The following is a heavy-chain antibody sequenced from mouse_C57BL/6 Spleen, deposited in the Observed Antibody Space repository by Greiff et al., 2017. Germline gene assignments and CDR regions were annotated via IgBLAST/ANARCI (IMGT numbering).Heavy chain of an antibody. CDR3: ARRDGYYDYLAD. CDR1: GYTFTSYG. V-gene: IGHV1-81*01. D-gene: IGHD2-4*01. Sequence: QVQLKESGAELARPGASVKLSCKASGYTFTSYGIRWVKQRTGQGLEWIGEIYPRSGNTYYNEKFKGKATLTVDKSSSTAYMELRSLTSEDSAVYFCARRDGYYDYLADWGQGTTLTVSS. J-gene: IGHJ2*01. CDR2: IYPRSGNT.